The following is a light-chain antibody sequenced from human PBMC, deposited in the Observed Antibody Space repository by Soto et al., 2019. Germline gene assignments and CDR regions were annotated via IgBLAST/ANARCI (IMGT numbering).Light chain of an antibody. V-gene: IGLV2-14*01. CDR1: SSDVGGYNY. CDR2: DVS. J-gene: IGLJ3*02. CDR3: GSYTSSTTLGV. Sequence: QSALTQPASVSGSPGQSITISCTGTSSDVGGYNYVSWYQQHPGKAPKLLIYDVSTRPSGVSNRFSGSKSGNTASLTISGLQAEDEADYYCGSYTSSTTLGVFGGGTKVTVL.